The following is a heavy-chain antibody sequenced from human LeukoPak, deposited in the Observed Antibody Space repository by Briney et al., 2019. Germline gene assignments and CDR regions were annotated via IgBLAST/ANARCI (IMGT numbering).Heavy chain of an antibody. CDR1: GGSISSNY. D-gene: IGHD6-19*01. V-gene: IGHV4-59*03. J-gene: IGHJ4*02. Sequence: PSETLSLTCTVSGGSISSNYWSWIRQPPGKGLGWIGYIYYSGSSNYNPSLKSRVTISVDTSKNQFSLKVSSVTAADTAVYYCAENGGSGFWGQGTLVTVSS. CDR3: AENGGSGF. CDR2: IYYSGSS.